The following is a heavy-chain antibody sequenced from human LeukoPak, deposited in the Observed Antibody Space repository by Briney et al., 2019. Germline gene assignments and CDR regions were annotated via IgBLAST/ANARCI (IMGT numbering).Heavy chain of an antibody. D-gene: IGHD6-19*01. CDR1: GYTFTSYD. CDR2: MNPNSGNT. Sequence: GASVKVSCKASGYTFTSYDINWVRQATGQGLEWMGWMNPNSGNTGYAQKFQGRVTMTRNTSISTAYMELSGLRSEDTAVYYCARRGWLVAYYYYYYYMDVWGKGTTVTISS. CDR3: ARRGWLVAYYYYYYYMDV. J-gene: IGHJ6*03. V-gene: IGHV1-8*01.